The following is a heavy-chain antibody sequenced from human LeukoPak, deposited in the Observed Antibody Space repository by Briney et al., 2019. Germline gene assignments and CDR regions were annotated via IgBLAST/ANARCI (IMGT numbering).Heavy chain of an antibody. D-gene: IGHD2/OR15-2a*01. V-gene: IGHV3-53*01. Sequence: ETLSLTCTVSGGSISSYHWSWIRQPPGKGLEWVSVIYSGGTTYYADSVKGRFTISRDNSKNTLYLQMNSLRVDDTAVYYCARDPGIRNGMDVWGQGTTVTVSS. J-gene: IGHJ6*02. CDR3: ARDPGIRNGMDV. CDR1: GGSISSYH. CDR2: IYSGGTT.